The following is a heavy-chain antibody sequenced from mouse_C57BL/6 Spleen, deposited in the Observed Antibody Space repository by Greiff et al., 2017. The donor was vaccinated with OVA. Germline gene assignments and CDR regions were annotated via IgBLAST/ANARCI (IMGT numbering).Heavy chain of an antibody. D-gene: IGHD2-4*01. J-gene: IGHJ1*03. V-gene: IGHV15-2*01. CDR1: DSEVFPIAY. Sequence: QVQLKESGSELRSPGSSVKLSCKDFDSEVFPIAYMSWVRQKPGHGFEWIGGILPSIGRTIYGEKFEDKATLDADTLSNTAYLELNSLTSEDSAIYYCARGGLRGYFDVWGTGTTVTVSS. CDR3: ARGGLRGYFDV. CDR2: ILPSIGRT.